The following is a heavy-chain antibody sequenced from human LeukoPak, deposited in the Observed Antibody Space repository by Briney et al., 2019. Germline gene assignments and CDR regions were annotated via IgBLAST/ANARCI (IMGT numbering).Heavy chain of an antibody. CDR3: ARVCSSTSCYNDAFDI. CDR1: GYTFTSYD. D-gene: IGHD2-2*02. J-gene: IGHJ3*02. V-gene: IGHV1-8*03. Sequence: GASVKVSCKASGYTFTSYDINWVRQATGQGLEWMGWMNPNSGNTGYAQKFQGRVTITRSTSISTAYMELSSLRSEDTAVYYCARVCSSTSCYNDAFDIWGQGTMVTVSS. CDR2: MNPNSGNT.